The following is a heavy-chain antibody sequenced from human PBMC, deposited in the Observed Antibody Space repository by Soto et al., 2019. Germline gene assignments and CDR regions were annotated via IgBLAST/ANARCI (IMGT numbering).Heavy chain of an antibody. CDR3: TQVYGSGSWGWYFHA. V-gene: IGHV2-5*02. CDR2: VFWDGGE. CDR1: GFSLTTTGVG. J-gene: IGHJ5*02. D-gene: IGHD1-26*01. Sequence: QITSRESGPSLVKPTETLTLTCTFSGFSLTTTGVGVGWIRQPPGKALEWLAVVFWDGGERYSPSLKSRVTITKDTSKDQVILTMTNMDPADTATYYCTQVYGSGSWGWYFHAWGQVTLVTVSS.